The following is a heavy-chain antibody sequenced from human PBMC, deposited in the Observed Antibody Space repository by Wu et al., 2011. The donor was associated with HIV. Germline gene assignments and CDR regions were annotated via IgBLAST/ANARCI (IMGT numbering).Heavy chain of an antibody. J-gene: IGHJ6*02. CDR2: INPSGGST. V-gene: IGHV1-46*01. Sequence: QVQLVQSGAEVKKPGASVKVSCKASGYTFISYYMHWVRQAPGQGLEWMGIINPSGGSTSHAQKFQGRVTMTRDTSTSTVYMEVSSLRSEDTAVYYCARGGSVEGYCSSTKCYYGMDVWGQGTTVTVSS. D-gene: IGHD2-2*01. CDR1: GYTFISYY. CDR3: ARGGSVEGYCSSTKCYYGMDV.